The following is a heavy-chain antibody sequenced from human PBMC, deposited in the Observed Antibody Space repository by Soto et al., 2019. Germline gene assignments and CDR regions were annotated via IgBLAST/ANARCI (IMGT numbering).Heavy chain of an antibody. Sequence: QITLNESGPTVVNPAETLTLTCTFSGFSLTTSGVGVGWIRQSPGKAPEWLALIYWGDDKRYSASLKSRLTITKATSKNQVVLTMASVDPADTATYYCAHRILRTVFGLVTTTAIYFDFWGQGTPVVVSS. V-gene: IGHV2-5*02. CDR2: IYWGDDK. CDR1: GFSLTTSGVG. J-gene: IGHJ4*02. CDR3: AHRILRTVFGLVTTTAIYFDF. D-gene: IGHD3-3*01.